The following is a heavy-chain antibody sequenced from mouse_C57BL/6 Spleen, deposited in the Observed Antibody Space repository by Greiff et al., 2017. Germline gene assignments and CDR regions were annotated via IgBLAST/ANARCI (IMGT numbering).Heavy chain of an antibody. D-gene: IGHD1-1*01. CDR3: AREPITTVVATPYYAMEY. CDR1: GFNIKDYY. V-gene: IGHV14-2*01. J-gene: IGHJ4*01. CDR2: IDPEDGET. Sequence: EVKLVESGAELVKPGASVKLSCTASGFNIKDYYMHWVKQRTEQGLEWIGRIDPEDGETKYASKFQGKATITADTSSNTAYLQLSSLTSEDTAVYYCAREPITTVVATPYYAMEYWGQGTSVTV.